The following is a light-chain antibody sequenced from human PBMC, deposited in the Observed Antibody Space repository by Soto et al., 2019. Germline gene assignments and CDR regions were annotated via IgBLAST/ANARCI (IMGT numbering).Light chain of an antibody. CDR1: QSVSSN. Sequence: EIVMTQSPATLSVSPGERATLSCRASQSVSSNLAWYLQKPGQAPRLLIYGASTRATGIPARFSGSGSGTEFTLTISSLQSEDFAVYYCQQNNNWPPLTFGGGTKVEIK. V-gene: IGKV3-15*01. CDR3: QQNNNWPPLT. J-gene: IGKJ4*01. CDR2: GAS.